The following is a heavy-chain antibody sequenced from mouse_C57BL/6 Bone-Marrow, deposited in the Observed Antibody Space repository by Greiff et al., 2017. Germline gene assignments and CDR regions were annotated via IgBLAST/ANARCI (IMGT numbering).Heavy chain of an antibody. CDR1: GFSLTSYA. V-gene: IGHV2-9-1*01. CDR3: ARSRNYYGSSSPYYFDY. D-gene: IGHD1-1*01. J-gene: IGHJ2*01. Sequence: VQLQESGPGLVAPSQSLSITCTVSGFSLTSYAISWVRQPPGKGLEWLGVIWTGGGTNYNSALKSRLSISKDNSKSQVFLKMNSLQTDDTARYYCARSRNYYGSSSPYYFDYWGQGTTLTVSS. CDR2: IWTGGGT.